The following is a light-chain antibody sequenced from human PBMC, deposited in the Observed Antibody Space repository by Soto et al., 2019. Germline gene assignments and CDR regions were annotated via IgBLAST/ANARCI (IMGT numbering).Light chain of an antibody. V-gene: IGKV3-11*01. CDR1: QSFRGL. J-gene: IGKJ5*01. Sequence: IVLAQSLGTMSLTPRERANLXCRASQSFRGLLALYQQKPGQAPRLIIYDAYNRATGIPPSFSGSGSGTDFTLTISSLEPEDSAVYYCQQRHRWPITVGQGRRLEI. CDR2: DAY. CDR3: QQRHRWPIT.